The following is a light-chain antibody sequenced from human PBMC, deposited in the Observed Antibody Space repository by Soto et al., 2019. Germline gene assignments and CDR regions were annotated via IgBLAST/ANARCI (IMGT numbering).Light chain of an antibody. CDR3: TSYTGSSTHVV. CDR1: NSDVGGYNY. CDR2: DVS. J-gene: IGLJ2*01. Sequence: QSALTQPASVSGSPGQSITISCTGTNSDVGGYNYVSWYQQHPGKAPKLIIYDVSNRPSGVANRFSGSKSGNTASLTISGLQAEDEADYYCTSYTGSSTHVVFGGGTKLTVL. V-gene: IGLV2-14*03.